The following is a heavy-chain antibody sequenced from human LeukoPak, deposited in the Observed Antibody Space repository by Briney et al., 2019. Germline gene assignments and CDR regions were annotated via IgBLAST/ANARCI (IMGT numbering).Heavy chain of an antibody. V-gene: IGHV3-7*01. CDR2: INQDGSEK. Sequence: PGGSLRLSCAASGFTFSSYWMSWVRQAPGKGLEWATNINQDGSEKYFVDSVKGRFTISRDNAKNSLYLQMNSLRAEDTAVYYCAREGAYRTSSPAGYWGQGTLVTVSS. D-gene: IGHD6-6*01. CDR1: GFTFSSYW. J-gene: IGHJ4*02. CDR3: AREGAYRTSSPAGY.